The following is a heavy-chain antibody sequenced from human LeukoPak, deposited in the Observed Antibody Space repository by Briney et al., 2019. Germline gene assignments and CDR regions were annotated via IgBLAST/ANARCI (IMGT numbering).Heavy chain of an antibody. J-gene: IGHJ4*02. CDR2: INPSGGST. V-gene: IGHV1-46*01. CDR3: ARVGYYYGAGSHFKALDS. CDR1: GYTFTSYY. Sequence: ASVKVPCKASGYTFTSYYIHWVRQAPGQGLEWMGIINPSGGSTTYAQKFQGRVTMTRDTSVNTVYMELSSLKSDDTAVYYCARVGYYYGAGSHFKALDSWGQGTLVIVSS. D-gene: IGHD3-10*01.